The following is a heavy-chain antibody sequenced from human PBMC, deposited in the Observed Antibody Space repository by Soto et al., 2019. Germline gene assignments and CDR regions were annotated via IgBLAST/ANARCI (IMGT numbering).Heavy chain of an antibody. J-gene: IGHJ3*02. V-gene: IGHV3-23*01. D-gene: IGHD2-2*01. Sequence: EVQLLESGGGLVHPGGSLRLSCAASGFTFSTYAMNWVRQAPGKGLEWVSGISASGGSTYYADSVKGRFTISRDNSKNTLYLQMNSLRAEDTAVYYCAKGVDCSSTSCYRSAFDIWGPGTMVTVSS. CDR1: GFTFSTYA. CDR2: ISASGGST. CDR3: AKGVDCSSTSCYRSAFDI.